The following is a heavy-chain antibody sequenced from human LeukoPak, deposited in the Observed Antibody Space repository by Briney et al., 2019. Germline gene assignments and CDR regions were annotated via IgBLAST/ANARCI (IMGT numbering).Heavy chain of an antibody. J-gene: IGHJ5*01. V-gene: IGHV2-26*01. D-gene: IGHD1-1*01. Sequence: SGPTLVNPTETLTPTCTVSGFSLSNARMGVSWIRQPPGTALERLANIFSNDEKSYHTSLKSRPTISKDTSKSQVVLTMTNMDPVDTATYYCARIPAGTTGTTTVRKTVSKTVSW. CDR2: IFSNDEK. CDR3: ARIPAGTTGTTTVRKTVSKTVS. CDR1: GFSLSNARMG.